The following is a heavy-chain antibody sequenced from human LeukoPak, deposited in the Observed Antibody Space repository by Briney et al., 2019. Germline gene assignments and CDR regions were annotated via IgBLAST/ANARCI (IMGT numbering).Heavy chain of an antibody. CDR3: ARGFRGDNFDY. J-gene: IGHJ4*02. CDR1: GGSISSYY. D-gene: IGHD7-27*01. Sequence: SETLSLTCTVSGGSISSYYWSWIRQPAGKGLEWIGHVYTSESTNYNPSLKSRVTMSVDTSKNQISLKLSSVTAADTAVYFCARGFRGDNFDYWGQGTLVTVSS. V-gene: IGHV4-4*07. CDR2: VYTSEST.